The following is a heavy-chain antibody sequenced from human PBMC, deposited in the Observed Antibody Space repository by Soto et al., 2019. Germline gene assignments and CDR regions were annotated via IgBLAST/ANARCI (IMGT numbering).Heavy chain of an antibody. CDR2: TYYSGST. Sequence: PSETLSLTCTVSGGSISSGGYYWSWIRQHPGKGLEWIGYTYYSGSTYYNPSLKSRVTISVDTSKNQFSLKLSSVTAADTAVYYCARVRYCSSTSCYRIPPSPPLDYYYYYMDVWGKGTTVTVSS. V-gene: IGHV4-31*03. J-gene: IGHJ6*03. D-gene: IGHD2-2*01. CDR1: GGSISSGGYY. CDR3: ARVRYCSSTSCYRIPPSPPLDYYYYYMDV.